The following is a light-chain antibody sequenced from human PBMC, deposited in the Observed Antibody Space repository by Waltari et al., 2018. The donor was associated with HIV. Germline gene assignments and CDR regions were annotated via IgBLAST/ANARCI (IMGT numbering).Light chain of an antibody. CDR1: HVITND. J-gene: IGKJ4*02. CDR2: ATS. V-gene: IGKV1-17*01. CDR3: LQYNNYPQT. Sequence: DIQMNQSPSSLSASVGDRVTITCRATHVITNDLAWYQQKPGKAPERLIYATSILQGGVPSRFSGSGSGTDFTLTISRLQPEDSAIYYCLQYNNYPQTFGRGTKVEI.